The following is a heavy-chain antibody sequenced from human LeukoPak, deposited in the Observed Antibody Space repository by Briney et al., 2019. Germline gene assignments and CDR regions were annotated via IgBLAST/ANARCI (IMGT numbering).Heavy chain of an antibody. J-gene: IGHJ5*02. CDR2: IYYSGST. D-gene: IGHD3-16*02. V-gene: IGHV4-39*07. CDR3: ARCYYVWGNYRSPMNWFDP. Sequence: PSKTLSLTCSVSGGSLSSSSYYWGWIRQPPGKGLEWIGSIYYSGSTYYNPSLKSRVTISVDTSKNQFSLKVNSVTAADTAVYYCARCYYVWGNYRSPMNWFDPWGQGTLVTVSS. CDR1: GGSLSSSSYY.